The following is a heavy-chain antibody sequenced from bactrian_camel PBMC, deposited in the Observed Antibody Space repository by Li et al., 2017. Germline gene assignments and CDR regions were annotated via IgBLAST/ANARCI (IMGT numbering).Heavy chain of an antibody. D-gene: IGHD4*01. CDR2: IYTRGGITGIT. J-gene: IGHJ4*01. V-gene: IGHV3S28*01. CDR1: GYTYSRNC. Sequence: QLVESGGGSVQAGGSLRLSCAASGYTYSRNCMGWFRQAPGKEREGIANIYTRGGITGITGYADSVKVRFTISLDNAKKALYLQMNSLKPEDTAMYYCGAKYAGFDHSAGCDFDFPYSGQGTQVTVS.